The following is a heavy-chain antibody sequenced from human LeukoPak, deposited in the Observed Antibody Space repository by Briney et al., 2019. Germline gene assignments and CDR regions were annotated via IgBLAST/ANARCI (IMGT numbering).Heavy chain of an antibody. J-gene: IGHJ4*02. Sequence: GASVKVSCKASGYTFTSYYMHWVRQAPGQGLEWMGIINPSGGSTSYAQKFQGRVTMTRDTSTSTVYMEVSSLRSEDTAVYYSARGTANFWSGYSSHFDYWGQGTLVTVSS. V-gene: IGHV1-46*01. CDR2: INPSGGST. CDR3: ARGTANFWSGYSSHFDY. D-gene: IGHD3-3*01. CDR1: GYTFTSYY.